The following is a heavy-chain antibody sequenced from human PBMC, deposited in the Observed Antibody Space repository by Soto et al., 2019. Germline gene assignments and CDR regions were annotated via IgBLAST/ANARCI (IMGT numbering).Heavy chain of an antibody. V-gene: IGHV4-59*01. D-gene: IGHD4-17*01. Sequence: QVQLQESGPGLVKPSETLSLTCTVSGGSISSYYWSWIRQPPGKGLEWIGYIYYSGSTNYNPSLKSRVTISVDTSKNQFSLKLSSVTAADTAVYYCAGSPGPADYGDYVFDYWGQGTLVTVSS. CDR3: AGSPGPADYGDYVFDY. J-gene: IGHJ4*02. CDR2: IYYSGST. CDR1: GGSISSYY.